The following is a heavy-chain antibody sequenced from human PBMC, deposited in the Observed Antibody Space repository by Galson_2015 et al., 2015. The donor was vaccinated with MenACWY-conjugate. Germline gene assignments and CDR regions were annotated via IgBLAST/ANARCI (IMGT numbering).Heavy chain of an antibody. CDR1: GFVFSSYT. J-gene: IGHJ1*01. D-gene: IGHD6-19*01. CDR2: ISPSESNT. Sequence: SLRLSCAASGFVFSSYTMHWVRQAPGEGLECISTISPSESNTFYADSAKGRFSISRDNSKTTVYLHMSSLRPEDTAVYYCVKAWYSRDWYSLYNFLFQHWGQGTQVIVSS. CDR3: VKAWYSRDWYSLYNFLFQH. V-gene: IGHV3-64D*09.